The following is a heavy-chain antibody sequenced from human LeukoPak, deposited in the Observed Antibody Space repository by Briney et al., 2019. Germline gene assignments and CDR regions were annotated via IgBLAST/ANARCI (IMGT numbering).Heavy chain of an antibody. D-gene: IGHD4-23*01. CDR3: ARGPTVVTQYYFDY. CDR2: INPNSGGT. Sequence: ASVKVSCKASGYTFTGYYMHWVRQAPGQGLEWMGWINPNSGGTNYAQKFQGRVTMTRDTSISTAYMELSRLRSADTAVYYCARGPTVVTQYYFDYWGQGTLVTVSS. V-gene: IGHV1-2*02. CDR1: GYTFTGYY. J-gene: IGHJ4*02.